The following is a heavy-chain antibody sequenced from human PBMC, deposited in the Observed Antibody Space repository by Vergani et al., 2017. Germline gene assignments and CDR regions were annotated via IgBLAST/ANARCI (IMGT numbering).Heavy chain of an antibody. CDR1: GFIFSTYA. V-gene: IGHV3-23*01. D-gene: IGHD6-19*01. CDR2: ISCSGGST. Sequence: EVQLLESGGDLVQPGGSLRLSCTASGFIFSTYAMSWVRQAPGKGLEWVSAISCSGGSTYYADSVKGRFTISRDNSKNTLYLQMNSLRAEDTAVYYCAKVGRSEVAGTFGAFDIWGQGTMVTVSS. J-gene: IGHJ3*02. CDR3: AKVGRSEVAGTFGAFDI.